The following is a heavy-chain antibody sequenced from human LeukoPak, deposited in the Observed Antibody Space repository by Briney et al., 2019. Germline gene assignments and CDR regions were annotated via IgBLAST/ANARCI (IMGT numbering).Heavy chain of an antibody. V-gene: IGHV1-2*02. CDR2: INPNSGGT. CDR1: GYTFSDYF. CDR3: ARAVSGSYYVY. J-gene: IGHJ4*02. Sequence: ASVKVSCKASGYTFSDYFIHWVRQAPGQGLEWMGWINPNSGGTNYAQKFQGRVTMTRDTSISTAYMELSRLRSDDTVVYYCARAVSGSYYVYWGQGTLVTVSS. D-gene: IGHD1-26*01.